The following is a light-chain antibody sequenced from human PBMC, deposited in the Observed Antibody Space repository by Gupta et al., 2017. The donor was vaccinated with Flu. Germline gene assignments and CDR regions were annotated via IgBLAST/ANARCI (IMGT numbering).Light chain of an antibody. J-gene: IGLJ1*01. CDR2: DVS. CDR1: NSDIGGYNY. CDR3: SSYVSNNSGANYV. Sequence: ISCTGTNSDIGGYNYVSWYQQHPGKAPKLIILDVSDRPSGMSARFSGSKSGNTASLTIAGLQAEDEADYYCSSYVSNNSGANYVFGSGTKVTVL. V-gene: IGLV2-14*04.